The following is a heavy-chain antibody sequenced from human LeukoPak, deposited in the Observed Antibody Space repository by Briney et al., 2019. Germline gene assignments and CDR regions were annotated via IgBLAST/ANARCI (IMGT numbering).Heavy chain of an antibody. J-gene: IGHJ3*01. CDR2: IYYRGNT. CDR3: ARASSGYYWDFDY. CDR1: GDSISSYNYF. D-gene: IGHD3-22*01. V-gene: IGHV4-39*01. Sequence: SETLSLICTVSGDSISSYNYFWGWIRQPPGKGLEWVGSIYYRGNTYYNPSLKSRVTLSADTSKNQFSLKVTSVTAADTAVYYCARASSGYYWDFDYWGQGTMVTVSS.